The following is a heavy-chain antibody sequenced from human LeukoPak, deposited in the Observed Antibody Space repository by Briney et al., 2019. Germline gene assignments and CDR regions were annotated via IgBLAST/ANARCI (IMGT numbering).Heavy chain of an antibody. J-gene: IGHJ3*02. D-gene: IGHD3-16*01. CDR2: INPDGSTT. CDR3: VRDPGWGAFDI. Sequence: PGGSLRLSCAASGFTFSNFWMSWVRQAPAKGREWVAIINPDGSTTGNVGSVKGRFTISRDNAKNSLCLQLNSLRAEDTAVYYCVRDPGWGAFDIWGQGTMVTVSS. CDR1: GFTFSNFW. V-gene: IGHV3-7*01.